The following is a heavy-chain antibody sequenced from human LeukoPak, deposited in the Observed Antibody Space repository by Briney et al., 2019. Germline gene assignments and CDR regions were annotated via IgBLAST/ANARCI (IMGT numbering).Heavy chain of an antibody. CDR1: GFTFSSNS. CDR3: ARWDWDYYFDY. J-gene: IGHJ4*02. V-gene: IGHV3-21*01. Sequence: GGSLRVSCAASGFTFSSNSMSWVRQAPGKGLEWVSSISGSSGYTHYADSLKGRFTIPRDNAKNSLYLQMNSLRAEDTAVYYCARWDWDYYFDYWGQGTLVTVSS. CDR2: ISGSSGYT. D-gene: IGHD3/OR15-3a*01.